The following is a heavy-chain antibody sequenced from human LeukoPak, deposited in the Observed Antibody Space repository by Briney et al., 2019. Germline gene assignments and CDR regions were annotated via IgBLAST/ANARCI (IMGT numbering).Heavy chain of an antibody. J-gene: IGHJ4*02. CDR3: ARDWMRYSTH. Sequence: PGGSLRLSCAASGFTFSSYGMHWVRQAPGKGLEWVAFIRYDGSNKYYADSVKGQFTISRDNSKNTLYLQMNSLRAEDTAVYYCARDWMRYSTHWGQGTLVTVSS. CDR1: GFTFSSYG. V-gene: IGHV3-30*02. CDR2: IRYDGSNK. D-gene: IGHD1-26*01.